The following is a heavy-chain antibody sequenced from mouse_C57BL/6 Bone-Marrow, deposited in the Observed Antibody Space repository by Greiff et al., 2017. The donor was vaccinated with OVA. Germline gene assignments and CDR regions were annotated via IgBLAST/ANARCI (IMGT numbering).Heavy chain of an antibody. Sequence: EVQRVESGGDLVKPGGSLKLSCAASGFTFSSYGMSWVRQTPDKRLEWVATISSGGSYTYYPDSVKGRFTISRDNAKNTLYLQMSSLKSEDTAMYYCASYDYGSSYFAYWGQGTLVTVSA. V-gene: IGHV5-6*01. CDR3: ASYDYGSSYFAY. CDR1: GFTFSSYG. CDR2: ISSGGSYT. J-gene: IGHJ3*01. D-gene: IGHD1-1*01.